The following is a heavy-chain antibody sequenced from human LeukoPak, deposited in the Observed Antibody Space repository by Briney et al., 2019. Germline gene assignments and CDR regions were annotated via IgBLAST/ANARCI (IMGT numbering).Heavy chain of an antibody. Sequence: GGSLRLSCAASGFTFSTYVMTWVRQAPGKGLEWVSAILGSGGGTYYTDSVKGRFTISRDNSKNTLYLQMNSLRAEDTTVYYCATTPGAYYYYHMDVWGQGTTVTVSS. J-gene: IGHJ6*02. CDR3: ATTPGAYYYYHMDV. CDR1: GFTFSTYV. D-gene: IGHD3-10*01. V-gene: IGHV3-23*01. CDR2: ILGSGGGT.